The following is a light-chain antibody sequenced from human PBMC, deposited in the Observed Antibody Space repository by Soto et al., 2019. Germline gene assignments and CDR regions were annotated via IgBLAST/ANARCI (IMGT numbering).Light chain of an antibody. CDR1: QGLSSY. J-gene: IGKJ2*01. V-gene: IGKV1-8*01. Sequence: AIRMSQSPSSFSASTGARVTITCRASQGLSSYLAWYQQKPGKAPKLLIYAASTLQSGVPSRFSGSGSGTDFTLTISCLQSEDFATYYCQQYYSYPPTFGQGTKLEIK. CDR3: QQYYSYPPT. CDR2: AAS.